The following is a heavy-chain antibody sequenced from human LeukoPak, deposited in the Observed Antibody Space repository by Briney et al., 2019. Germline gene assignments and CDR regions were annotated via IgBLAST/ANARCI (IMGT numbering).Heavy chain of an antibody. D-gene: IGHD1-26*01. CDR2: IKYDASNE. J-gene: IGHJ4*02. Sequence: GGSLRLSCAVSGVSFSGYAMHWVRQAPGKGLEWVGLIKYDASNEYYADSVKGRFTISRDDSRNTLYLQMTSLRAEDTAVYYCARGQSVGWEIGVCDFWGQGSLVTVAS. V-gene: IGHV3-33*01. CDR3: ARGQSVGWEIGVCDF. CDR1: GVSFSGYA.